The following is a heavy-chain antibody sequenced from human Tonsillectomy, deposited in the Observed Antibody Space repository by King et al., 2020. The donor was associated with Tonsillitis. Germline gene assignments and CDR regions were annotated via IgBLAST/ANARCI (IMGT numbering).Heavy chain of an antibody. D-gene: IGHD5-18*01. CDR3: ARIQYGVGAFDI. CDR2: IYYSGST. V-gene: IGHV4-59*01. J-gene: IGHJ3*02. CDR1: GGSISTYY. Sequence: VQLQESGPGLVKPSETLSLTCTVSGGSISTYYWTWIRQPPGKGLEWIGYIYYSGSTNYNPSLKSRVTISVDTSKNQFSLKLSSVTAADTAVYYCARIQYGVGAFDIWGQGTMVTVSS.